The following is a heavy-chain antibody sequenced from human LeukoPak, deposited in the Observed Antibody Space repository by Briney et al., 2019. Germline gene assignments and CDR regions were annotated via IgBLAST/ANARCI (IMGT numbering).Heavy chain of an antibody. V-gene: IGHV4-59*08. CDR1: GGSIGTYY. CDR2: IYVTGT. Sequence: PSETLSLTCTVSGGSIGTYYWSWVRQSPGTGLEWIGYIYVTGTRYNPYLQSRVTISVDRSRNQFSLKMTSVTAADTAVYYCARHIGGGIEDMDVWGRGTKVTVSS. J-gene: IGHJ6*03. CDR3: ARHIGGGIEDMDV. D-gene: IGHD3-16*02.